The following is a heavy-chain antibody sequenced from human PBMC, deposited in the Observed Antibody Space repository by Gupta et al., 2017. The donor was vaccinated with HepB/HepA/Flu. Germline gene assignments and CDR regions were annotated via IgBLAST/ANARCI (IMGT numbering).Heavy chain of an antibody. D-gene: IGHD6-13*01. Sequence: EVQLVESGGDLVQPGGSLRLSCAASGFTFSDYWMSWVRQAPGKGLEWVANIKKDGSEKYYVDAGKGRFIISRDNAKNSLYLQMNSLRAEDTAVYYCARPGFAAAATFGWFNPWGQGTLVTVSS. CDR2: IKKDGSEK. V-gene: IGHV3-7*01. CDR1: GFTFSDYW. J-gene: IGHJ5*02. CDR3: ARPGFAAAATFGWFNP.